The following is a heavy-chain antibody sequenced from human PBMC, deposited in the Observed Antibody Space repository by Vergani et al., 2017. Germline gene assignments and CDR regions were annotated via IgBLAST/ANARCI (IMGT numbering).Heavy chain of an antibody. CDR1: GFTFSSYA. D-gene: IGHD2-15*01. Sequence: QVQLVESGGGVVQPGRSLRLSCAASGFTFSSYAMHWVRQAPGKGLEWVAVISYDGSNKYYADSVKGRFTISRDNSKNTLYLQMNSLRAEDTAVYYCARDRGDCSGGSCDFYGMDVWGQGTTVTGSS. V-gene: IGHV3-30-3*01. J-gene: IGHJ6*02. CDR2: ISYDGSNK. CDR3: ARDRGDCSGGSCDFYGMDV.